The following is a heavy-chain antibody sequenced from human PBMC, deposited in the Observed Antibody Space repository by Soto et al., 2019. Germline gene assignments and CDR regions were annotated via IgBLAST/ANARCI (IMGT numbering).Heavy chain of an antibody. J-gene: IGHJ6*03. D-gene: IGHD6-13*01. V-gene: IGHV4-59*08. CDR1: GGSISSYY. CDR3: ARQIAAAGSYYYYYMDV. CDR2: IHYSGST. Sequence: QVQLQESGPGLVKPSETLSLTCTVSGGSISSYYWSWIRQPPGKGLEWIGYIHYSGSTNYKPSLKSRVTISVDTSKNQFSLKLSSVTAADTAVYYCARQIAAAGSYYYYYMDVWGKGTTVTVSS.